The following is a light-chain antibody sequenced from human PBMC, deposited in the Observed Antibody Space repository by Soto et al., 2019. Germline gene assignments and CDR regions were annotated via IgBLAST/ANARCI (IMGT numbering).Light chain of an antibody. CDR1: SSNIGSNP. CDR3: AAWDGRVSVSL. Sequence: QSVLTQPPSASGTPGQRVTISCSGSSSNIGSNPLYWYQQFPGSAPKVLIFKNNLRPSGVPGRFSGSKSGTSGSLDIIGLRSEDEADYYCAAWDGRVSVSLFGGGTKVTVL. CDR2: KNN. V-gene: IGLV1-47*01. J-gene: IGLJ3*02.